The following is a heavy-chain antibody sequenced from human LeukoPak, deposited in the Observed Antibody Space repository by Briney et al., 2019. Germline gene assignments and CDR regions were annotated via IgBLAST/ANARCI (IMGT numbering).Heavy chain of an antibody. J-gene: IGHJ3*01. CDR1: NGSITSNY. CDR3: AIFRDTSGYRLGAFDV. Sequence: SETLCLTCTVSNGSITSNYWSWIRQPAGKGLEWIGRISNSGSTNYNPSLTSRVTMSLDTSKNHFSLRLSSVTAADTAIYYCAIFRDTSGYRLGAFDVWGRGTGVTVSS. D-gene: IGHD3-22*01. CDR2: ISNSGST. V-gene: IGHV4-4*07.